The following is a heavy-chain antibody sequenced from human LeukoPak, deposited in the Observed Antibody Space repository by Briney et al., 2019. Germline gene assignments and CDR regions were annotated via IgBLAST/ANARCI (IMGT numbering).Heavy chain of an antibody. CDR3: TKSPFSGSYRFED. J-gene: IGHJ4*02. Sequence: GGSLRLSCVASGVTFSTYAMSWVRQAPGPGLEWVSVISGSGVTTYYADSVKGRFSISRANSKNTLWLQMSSVRAEDTAVYFCTKSPFSGSYRFEDWGQGTLVTVSS. CDR2: ISGSGVTT. D-gene: IGHD1-26*01. CDR1: GVTFSTYA. V-gene: IGHV3-23*01.